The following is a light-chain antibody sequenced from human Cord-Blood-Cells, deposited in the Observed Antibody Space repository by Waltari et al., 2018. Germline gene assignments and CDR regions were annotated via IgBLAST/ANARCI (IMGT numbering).Light chain of an antibody. CDR2: AAS. CDR1: QSISSY. Sequence: DIQMTQSPSSLSASVGDRVTITCRASQSISSYLNWYQQKPGKAPKILIYAASSLQSGVPSRFSGSGSGTDFTLTISSLQPEDFATYYCQQSYSTPITCGQGTRLEIK. V-gene: IGKV1-39*01. CDR3: QQSYSTPIT. J-gene: IGKJ5*01.